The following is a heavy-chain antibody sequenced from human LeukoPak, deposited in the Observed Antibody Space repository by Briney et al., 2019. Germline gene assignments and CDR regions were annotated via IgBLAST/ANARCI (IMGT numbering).Heavy chain of an antibody. CDR2: ISYDGSNK. CDR1: GFTFSSYA. Sequence: GRSLRLSCAASGFTFSSYAMHWVRQAPGKGLEWVAVISYDGSNKYYADSVKGRFTISRDNSKNTLYLQMNSLRAEDTAVYYCARDHPSRWSIAARQLDYWGQGTLVTVSS. CDR3: ARDHPSRWSIAARQLDY. V-gene: IGHV3-30-3*01. D-gene: IGHD6-6*01. J-gene: IGHJ4*02.